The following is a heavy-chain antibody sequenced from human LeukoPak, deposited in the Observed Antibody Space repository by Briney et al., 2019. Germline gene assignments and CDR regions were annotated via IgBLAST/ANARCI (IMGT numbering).Heavy chain of an antibody. D-gene: IGHD6-13*01. CDR2: INHSGST. Sequence: SETLSLTCAVYGGSFSGYYWSWIRQPPGKGLEWIGEINHSGSTNYNSSLKSRVTISVDTSKNQFSLKLSSVTAADTAVYYCARYSSSGRIDYWGQGTLVTVSS. V-gene: IGHV4-34*01. J-gene: IGHJ4*02. CDR1: GGSFSGYY. CDR3: ARYSSSGRIDY.